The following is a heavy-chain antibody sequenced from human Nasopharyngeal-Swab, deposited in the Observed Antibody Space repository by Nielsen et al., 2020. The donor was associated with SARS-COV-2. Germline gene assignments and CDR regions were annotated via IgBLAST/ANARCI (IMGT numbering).Heavy chain of an antibody. V-gene: IGHV3-9*01. CDR1: GFTFENYA. J-gene: IGHJ4*02. Sequence: SLKISCAASGFTFENYAMHWVRQPPGKGLEWVSGITWNSGNKGYAESVQGRFTISRDNAKNSLYLQINSLRAEDTAVYFCTRDTPAMFAYWGQGTLVTVSS. CDR2: ITWNSGNK. D-gene: IGHD3-10*02. CDR3: TRDTPAMFAY.